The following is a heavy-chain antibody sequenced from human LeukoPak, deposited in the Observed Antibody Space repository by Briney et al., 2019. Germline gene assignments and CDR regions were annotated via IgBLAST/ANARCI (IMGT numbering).Heavy chain of an antibody. CDR2: INHSGST. CDR1: GGSFSGYY. V-gene: IGHV4-34*01. Sequence: SETLSLTCAVYGGSFSGYYWSWIRQPPGKGLEWIGEINHSGSTNYNPSLKSRVTISVDTSKNQFSLKLSSVTAAATAVYYCARRQAGAGLFDYWGQGTLVTVSS. J-gene: IGHJ4*02. D-gene: IGHD6-13*01. CDR3: ARRQAGAGLFDY.